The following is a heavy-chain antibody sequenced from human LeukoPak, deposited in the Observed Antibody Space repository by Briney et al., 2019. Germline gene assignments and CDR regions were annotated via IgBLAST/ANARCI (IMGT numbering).Heavy chain of an antibody. CDR2: INHSGST. D-gene: IGHD3-22*01. CDR3: ARRAYYDSSGYYSHFDY. Sequence: SETLSLTCAVYGGSFSGYYWSWIRQPPGKGLEWIGEINHSGSTNDNPTLKSRVTISVDTSKNQFSLKLSSVTAADTAVYYCARRAYYDSSGYYSHFDYWGQGTLVTVSS. J-gene: IGHJ4*02. V-gene: IGHV4-34*01. CDR1: GGSFSGYY.